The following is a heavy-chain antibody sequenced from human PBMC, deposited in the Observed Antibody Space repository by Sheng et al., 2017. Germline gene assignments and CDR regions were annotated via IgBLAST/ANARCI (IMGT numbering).Heavy chain of an antibody. J-gene: IGHJ4*02. CDR2: ISISGDRT. D-gene: IGHD3-3*01. Sequence: EVQLLESGGGLVQPGGSLRLSCTVSGFTFSDYAMTWVRQAPGKGLEWVSTISISGDRTDYPDSVKGRFTISRDNSKNTLSLHMVSLRAEDTAVYYCARSDFWRGFYTLGVFWGQGTLVTVSS. V-gene: IGHV3-23*01. CDR3: ARSDFWRGFYTLGVF. CDR1: GFTFSDYA.